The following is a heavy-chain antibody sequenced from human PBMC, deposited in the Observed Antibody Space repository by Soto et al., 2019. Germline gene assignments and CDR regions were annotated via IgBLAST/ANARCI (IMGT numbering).Heavy chain of an antibody. V-gene: IGHV1-8*01. D-gene: IGHD6-19*01. CDR2: MNPNSGNT. J-gene: IGHJ4*02. CDR1: GYTFTSYD. Sequence: QVQLVQSGAEVKKHGASVKVSCKDSGYTFTSYDINWVRQATGQGLAWMGWMNPNSGNTGYAQKFQGRVTMTRTTSISTAYMALSRLRSEDTAVSYCARERRSGWLDYWCQGPLVSGSS. CDR3: ARERRSGWLDY.